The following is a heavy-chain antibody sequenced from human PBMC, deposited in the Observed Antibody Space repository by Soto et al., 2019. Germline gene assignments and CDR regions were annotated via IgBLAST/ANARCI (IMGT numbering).Heavy chain of an antibody. CDR1: GASIYTGDYF. D-gene: IGHD5-12*01. CDR2: IYYSGSS. J-gene: IGHJ3*01. CDR3: ARVTSITPLFTFHP. V-gene: IGHV4-31*11. Sequence: PWETLSLTCAVSGASIYTGDYFWSWIRQHPGKGLECIGYIYYSGSSYYNPSLKSRLTISRDKSKNHFSLNLISVTAADTAVYYCARVTSITPLFTFHPWGQGTMVTVSS.